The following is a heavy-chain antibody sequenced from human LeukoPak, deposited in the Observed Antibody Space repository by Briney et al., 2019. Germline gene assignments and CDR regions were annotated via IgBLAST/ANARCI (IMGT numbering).Heavy chain of an antibody. J-gene: IGHJ3*02. Sequence: GGSLRLSCAASGFTFSSYSMHWVRQAPGKGLEWVSYITSSSSTIYYADSVKGRFTISRDNSKNTLYLQMNSLRAEDTAVYYCAREQWELPDHDAFDIWGQGTMVTVSS. CDR3: AREQWELPDHDAFDI. V-gene: IGHV3-48*01. CDR1: GFTFSSYS. CDR2: ITSSSSTI. D-gene: IGHD1-26*01.